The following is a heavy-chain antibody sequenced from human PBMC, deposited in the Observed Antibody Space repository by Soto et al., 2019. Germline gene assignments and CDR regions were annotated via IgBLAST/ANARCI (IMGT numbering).Heavy chain of an antibody. CDR2: IHPSGDTT. CDR3: AKDLWGSWTVDY. CDR1: GFTFQNYH. Sequence: QVQLVQSGAEVKEPGASVKVSCKASGFTFQNYHMHWVRQAPGQGLEWMGIIHPSGDTTTYAQNFQGRLAMTRDTSTSTAYMELSSLTSEDTAVYYCAKDLWGSWTVDYWGQGTPITASS. J-gene: IGHJ4*02. V-gene: IGHV1-46*02. D-gene: IGHD3-16*01.